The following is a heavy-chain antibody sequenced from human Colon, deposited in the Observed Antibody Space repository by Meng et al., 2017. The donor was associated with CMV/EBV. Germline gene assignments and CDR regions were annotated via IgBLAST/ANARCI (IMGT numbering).Heavy chain of an antibody. Sequence: GGSLRLSCAASGFIFTSYTMNWVRQAPGKGLEWVSSISTTSRDIYYADSVKGRFTLSRDNAKNTLYLQMNSLRAEDTAVYYCARTPSEGSSWYHYYYYYGMDVWGQGTTVTVSS. D-gene: IGHD6-13*01. CDR1: GFIFTSYT. J-gene: IGHJ6*02. CDR2: ISTTSRDI. CDR3: ARTPSEGSSWYHYYYYYGMDV. V-gene: IGHV3-21*04.